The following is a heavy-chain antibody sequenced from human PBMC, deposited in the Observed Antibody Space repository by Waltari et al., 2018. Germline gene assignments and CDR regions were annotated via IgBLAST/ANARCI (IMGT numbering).Heavy chain of an antibody. CDR3: ARSPAYSSSSWFDP. Sequence: QVQLQESGPGLVKPSETLSLTCAVSGYSISSGYYWGWIRQPPGKGLEWIGSIYHSGGTYYNPSLKSRVTISVDTSKNQFSLKLSSVTAADTAVYYCARSPAYSSSSWFDPWGQGTLVTVSS. CDR2: IYHSGGT. V-gene: IGHV4-38-2*01. J-gene: IGHJ5*02. CDR1: GYSISSGYY. D-gene: IGHD6-6*01.